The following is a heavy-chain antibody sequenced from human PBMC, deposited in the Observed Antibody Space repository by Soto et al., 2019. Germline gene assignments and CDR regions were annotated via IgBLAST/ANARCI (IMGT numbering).Heavy chain of an antibody. Sequence: QVKLVQSGAEVKKPGASVKVSCKASGYTFTSYGISWVRQAPGQGLEWMGWISTNNGNTNYAQKLQGRVTMTTDTATSTAYMEPRSLRSDDTAVYYCARVSSGWYYWFDPWGQGTLVTVSS. J-gene: IGHJ5*02. V-gene: IGHV1-18*01. D-gene: IGHD6-19*01. CDR2: ISTNNGNT. CDR3: ARVSSGWYYWFDP. CDR1: GYTFTSYG.